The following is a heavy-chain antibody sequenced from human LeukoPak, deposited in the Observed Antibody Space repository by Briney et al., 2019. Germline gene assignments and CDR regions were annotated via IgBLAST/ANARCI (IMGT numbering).Heavy chain of an antibody. V-gene: IGHV1-69*05. CDR3: ARVNSGSYSGAFDI. J-gene: IGHJ3*02. CDR2: IIPIFGTA. Sequence: ASVKVSRKASGGTFSSYAISWVRQAPGQGLEWMGGIIPIFGTANYAQKFQGRVTITTDESTSTAYMELSSLRSEDTAVYYCARVNSGSYSGAFDIWGQGTMVTVSS. CDR1: GGTFSSYA. D-gene: IGHD1-26*01.